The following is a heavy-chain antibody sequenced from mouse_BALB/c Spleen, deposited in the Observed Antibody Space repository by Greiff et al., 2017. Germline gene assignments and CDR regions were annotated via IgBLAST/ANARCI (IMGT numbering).Heavy chain of an antibody. CDR1: GYTFTRYW. CDR2: IYPGDGDT. Sequence: VQLQQSGAELARPGASVKLSCKASGYTFTRYWMQWVKQRPGQGLEWIGAIYPGDGDTRYTQKFKGKATLTADKSSSTAYMQLSSLASEDSAVYYCARGGDWFAYWGQGTLVTVSA. J-gene: IGHJ3*01. CDR3: ARGGDWFAY. V-gene: IGHV1-87*01.